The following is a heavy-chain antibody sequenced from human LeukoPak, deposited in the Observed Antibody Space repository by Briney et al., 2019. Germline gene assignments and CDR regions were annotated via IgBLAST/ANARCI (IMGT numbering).Heavy chain of an antibody. CDR1: GGSVINTNW. V-gene: IGHV4-4*02. J-gene: IGHJ4*02. D-gene: IGHD3-3*01. CDR2: FHVDGRA. CDR3: AREGGFYRPLDY. Sequence: PSGTLSLTCGVSGGSVINTNWWTWVRRPPGKGLEWIGEFHVDGRANYNPSLESRLTMSVDVSENQVSLKLTSVTAADTAVYYCAREGGFYRPLDYSGQGTLVTVSS.